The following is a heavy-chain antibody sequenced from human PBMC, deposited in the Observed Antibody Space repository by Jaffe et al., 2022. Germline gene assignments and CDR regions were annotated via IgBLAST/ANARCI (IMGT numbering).Heavy chain of an antibody. J-gene: IGHJ4*02. CDR2: INPNSGGT. D-gene: IGHD3-16*01. CDR1: GYTFTGYY. V-gene: IGHV1-2*02. CDR3: VRDGYYDFLRGSLLH. Sequence: QVQLVQSGAEVKKPGASVNVSCKASGYTFTGYYMHWVRQAPGQGLEWMGWINPNSGGTNYAQKFQGRVTMTRDTSISTAYMELSRLRSDDTAVYYCVRDGYYDFLRGSLLHWGQGTLVTVSS.